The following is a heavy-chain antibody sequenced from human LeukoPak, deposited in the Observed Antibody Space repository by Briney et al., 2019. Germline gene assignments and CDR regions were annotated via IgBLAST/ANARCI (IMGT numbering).Heavy chain of an antibody. J-gene: IGHJ6*03. Sequence: SVKVSCKASGYTFTSYYMHWVRQAPGQGLEWMGGIIPVLSTANYAQKFQDRVTITADESTSTTYMELSSLKSEDTAVYYCATTGGDIYYYYMDVWGKGTTVTISS. CDR1: GYTFTSYY. CDR3: ATTGGDIYYYYMDV. D-gene: IGHD3-16*01. CDR2: IIPVLSTA. V-gene: IGHV1-69*13.